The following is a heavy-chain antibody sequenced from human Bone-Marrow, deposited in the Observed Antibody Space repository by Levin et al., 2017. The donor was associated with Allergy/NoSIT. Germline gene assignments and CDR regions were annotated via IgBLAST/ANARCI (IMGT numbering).Heavy chain of an antibody. V-gene: IGHV1-69*13. D-gene: IGHD3-16*01. CDR3: ARDLGSISGSGDV. J-gene: IGHJ6*02. CDR1: GGTFNTSP. CDR2: IIPLMGTP. Sequence: ASVKVSCKPSGGTFNTSPVSWVRQAPGQGLEWMGGIIPLMGTPNYAQKFQGKIIITADESTSTAYMELSNLRSEDTAVYYCARDLGSISGSGDVWGQGTTVTVSS.